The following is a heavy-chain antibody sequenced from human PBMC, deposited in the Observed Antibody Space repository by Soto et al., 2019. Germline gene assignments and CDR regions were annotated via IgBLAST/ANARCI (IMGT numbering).Heavy chain of an antibody. CDR3: ARSPSYYYDSSGRLDGFDI. CDR1: GGSISSYY. D-gene: IGHD3-22*01. J-gene: IGHJ3*02. V-gene: IGHV4-59*01. Sequence: SETLSLTCTVSGGSISSYYWTWIRQPPGKGLEWVGCIYYSGSTNYNPALKSRVTISVDTSKSQCSLKLSSVTAADTAVYHCARSPSYYYDSSGRLDGFDIWGQGTRVTVSS. CDR2: IYYSGST.